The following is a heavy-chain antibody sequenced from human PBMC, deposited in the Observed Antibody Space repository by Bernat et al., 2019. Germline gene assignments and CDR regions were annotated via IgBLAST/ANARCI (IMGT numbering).Heavy chain of an antibody. CDR1: GFTFSSYS. CDR3: ARDGVVAATPGY. J-gene: IGHJ4*02. CDR2: ISSSSSYI. V-gene: IGHV3-21*01. Sequence: EVQLVESGGGLVKPGGSLRLSCAASGFTFSSYSMNWVRQAPGKGLELVVSISSSSSYIYSADSVKGRFTISRDNAKNSLYLQMNSLRAEETAVYYCARDGVVAATPGYWGQGTLVTVSS. D-gene: IGHD2-15*01.